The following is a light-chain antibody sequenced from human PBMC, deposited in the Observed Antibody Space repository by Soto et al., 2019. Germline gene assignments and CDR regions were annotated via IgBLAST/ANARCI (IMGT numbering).Light chain of an antibody. Sequence: QSALTQPASVSGSPGQSITISCTGTSSDVGGYNYVSWYQQHPGKAPKFMIYDVSNRPSGVSNRFSGSKSGNTASLTISGLQAEAEADYYCSSYTSSSTLYVFGTGTKLTVL. CDR2: DVS. CDR3: SSYTSSSTLYV. V-gene: IGLV2-14*01. CDR1: SSDVGGYNY. J-gene: IGLJ1*01.